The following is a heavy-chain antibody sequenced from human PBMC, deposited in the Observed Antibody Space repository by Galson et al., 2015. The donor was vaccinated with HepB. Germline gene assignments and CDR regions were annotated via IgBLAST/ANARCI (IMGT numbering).Heavy chain of an antibody. CDR2: ISAYNGHS. V-gene: IGHV1-18*01. J-gene: IGHJ5*02. Sequence: SVKVSCKASGFIFNNYGFTWVRQVPGQGLEWMGWISAYNGHSSYAPNFQGRVTLTTDTSTSTAYMELRGLRSDDTALYYCARDEGGRQYDWFDPWGQGTLVTVSS. CDR3: ARDEGGRQYDWFDP. D-gene: IGHD3-16*01. CDR1: GFIFNNYG.